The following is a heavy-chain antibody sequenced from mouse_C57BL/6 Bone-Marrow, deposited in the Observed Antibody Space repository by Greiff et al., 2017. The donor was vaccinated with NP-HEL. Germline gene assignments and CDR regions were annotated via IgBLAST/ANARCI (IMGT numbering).Heavy chain of an antibody. V-gene: IGHV5-17*01. CDR2: ISSGSSTI. CDR3: ARSITTVVATDYFDY. J-gene: IGHJ2*01. Sequence: EVMLVESGGGLVKPGGSLKLSCAASGFTFSDYGMHWVRQAPEKGLEWVAYISSGSSTIYYADTVKGRFTISRDNAKNTLFLQMTSLRSEDTAMYYCARSITTVVATDYFDYWGQGTTLTVSS. D-gene: IGHD1-1*01. CDR1: GFTFSDYG.